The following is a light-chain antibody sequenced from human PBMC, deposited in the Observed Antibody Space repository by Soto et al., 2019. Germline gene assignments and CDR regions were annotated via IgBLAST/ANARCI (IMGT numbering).Light chain of an antibody. CDR1: QSISPF. CDR2: DAS. CDR3: QHYNSYSEA. V-gene: IGKV1-5*01. J-gene: IGKJ1*01. Sequence: DIQMPQSPSTLSASAGATVTITCRASQSISPFLAWYQQKPGKAPKLLIFDASSLKSGVPSRFSGSGSGTEFTLTISSLQPDDFATYYCQHYNSYSEAFGQGNKVDIK.